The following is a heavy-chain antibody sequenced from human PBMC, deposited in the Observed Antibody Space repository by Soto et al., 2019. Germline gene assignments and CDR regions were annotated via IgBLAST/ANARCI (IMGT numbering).Heavy chain of an antibody. Sequence: QVQLEQSGAEVKKTGASLKVSCKASGYSFTGYYLHWVRQAPGQGLEWMGWINPYSGGTKYAQKFQARVTMTRDTSISTAYMELIRLMSEDTAVYYCARVWSAYPAEDYYYYGMDVWGQGTTVTVSS. V-gene: IGHV1-2*02. CDR1: GYSFTGYY. D-gene: IGHD3-3*01. J-gene: IGHJ6*02. CDR3: ARVWSAYPAEDYYYYGMDV. CDR2: INPYSGGT.